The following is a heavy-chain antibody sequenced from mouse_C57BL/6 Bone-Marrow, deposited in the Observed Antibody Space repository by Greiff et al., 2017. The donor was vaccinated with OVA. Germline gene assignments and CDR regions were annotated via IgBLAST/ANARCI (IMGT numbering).Heavy chain of an antibody. V-gene: IGHV3-6*01. CDR1: GYSITSGYY. CDR2: ISYDGSN. D-gene: IGHD4-1*01. Sequence: EVQLQQSGPGLVKPSQSLSLTCSVTGYSITSGYYWNWIRQFPGNKLEWMGYISYDGSNNYNPSLKNRISITRDTSKNQFFLKLNSVTTEDTATYYCAGKLTGIKTWFAYWGQGTLVTVSA. J-gene: IGHJ3*01. CDR3: AGKLTGIKTWFAY.